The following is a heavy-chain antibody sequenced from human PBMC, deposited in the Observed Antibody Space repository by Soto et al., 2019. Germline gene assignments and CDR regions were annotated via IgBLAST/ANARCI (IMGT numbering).Heavy chain of an antibody. Sequence: GGSLRLSCAGSGFTFRSSDMSWVRQTPEKGLEWVSGFSATDGDPYYADPVKGRFTISRDISGNTLYLQMDSLRVGDTAVYYCVKDSDRDYFQHWGQGTQVTVSS. CDR1: GFTFRSSD. J-gene: IGHJ1*01. V-gene: IGHV3-23*01. CDR2: FSATDGDP. CDR3: VKDSDRDYFQH.